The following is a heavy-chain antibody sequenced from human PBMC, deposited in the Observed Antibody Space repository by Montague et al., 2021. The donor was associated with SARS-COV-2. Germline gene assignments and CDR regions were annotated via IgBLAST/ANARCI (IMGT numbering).Heavy chain of an antibody. CDR2: MYTSGST. D-gene: IGHD4-11*01. J-gene: IGHJ6*02. CDR3: ARDCPAVTTLSYWNYYGMDV. CDR1: GGSISSGKYY. V-gene: IGHV4-61*02. Sequence: TLSLTCTVSGGSISSGKYYWSWIRQPAGKGLEWIRCMYTSGSTNYNPSIKSRVAISVDTSKNPFSLKLMSVTAADTDVYYCARDCPAVTTLSYWNYYGMDVWGQGTTVTVS.